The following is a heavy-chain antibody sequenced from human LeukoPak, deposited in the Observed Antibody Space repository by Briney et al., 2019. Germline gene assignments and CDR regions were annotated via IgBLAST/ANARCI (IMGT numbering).Heavy chain of an antibody. CDR2: FDPEDGET. Sequence: ASVKVSCKVSGYTLTELSMHWVRQAPGKGLEWMGGFDPEDGETIYAQKFQGRVTMTEDTSTDTAYMELSSLRSEDTAVYYCATRSALITIHAFDIWGQGTMVTVSS. V-gene: IGHV1-24*01. CDR1: GYTLTELS. CDR3: ATRSALITIHAFDI. J-gene: IGHJ3*02. D-gene: IGHD3-10*01.